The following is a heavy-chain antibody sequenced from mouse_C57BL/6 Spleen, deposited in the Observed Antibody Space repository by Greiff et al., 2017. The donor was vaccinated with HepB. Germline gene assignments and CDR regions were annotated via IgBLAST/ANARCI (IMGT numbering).Heavy chain of an antibody. CDR3: ARGDYDGAWFAY. V-gene: IGHV1-82*01. D-gene: IGHD2-4*01. CDR1: GYAFSSSW. CDR2: IYPGDGDT. J-gene: IGHJ3*01. Sequence: QVQLKESGPELVKPGASVKISCKASGYAFSSSWMNWVKQRPGKGLEWIGRIYPGDGDTNYNGKFKGKATLTADKSSSTAYMQLSSLTSEDSAAYFCARGDYDGAWFAYWGQGTLVTVSA.